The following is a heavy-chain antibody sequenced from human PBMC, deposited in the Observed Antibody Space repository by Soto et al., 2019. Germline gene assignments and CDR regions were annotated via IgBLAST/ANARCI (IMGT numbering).Heavy chain of an antibody. CDR2: ISNTGSTM. J-gene: IGHJ4*02. Sequence: EVQLVESGGGLVQPGGSLRLSCVASGFTFSLYSMNWVRQAPGKGLEWLSYISNTGSTMYYADSVRGRFTISRDNAKNSLYLQMNSLRDEDTAVYYCARYDHDTGHYYDLVDYWGQGTLVTVSS. CDR1: GFTFSLYS. CDR3: ARYDHDTGHYYDLVDY. D-gene: IGHD3-3*01. V-gene: IGHV3-48*02.